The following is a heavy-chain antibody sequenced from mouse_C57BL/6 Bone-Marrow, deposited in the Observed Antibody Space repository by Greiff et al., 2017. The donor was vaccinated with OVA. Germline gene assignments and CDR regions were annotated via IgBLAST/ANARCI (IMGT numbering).Heavy chain of an antibody. D-gene: IGHD4-1*02. J-gene: IGHJ3*01. CDR3: TANWDWFAY. Sequence: VQLQQSGAELVRPGASVKLSCTASGFNIKDDSMPWVKQRPEQGLEWIGWIDPENGDTEYASKFQGKATITADTSSHTAYLQLSSLTSEDTAVYYFTANWDWFAYWGQGTLVTVSA. CDR1: GFNIKDDS. CDR2: IDPENGDT. V-gene: IGHV14-4*01.